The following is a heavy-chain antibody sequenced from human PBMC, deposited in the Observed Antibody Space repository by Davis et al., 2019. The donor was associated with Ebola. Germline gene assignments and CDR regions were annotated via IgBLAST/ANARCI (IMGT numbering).Heavy chain of an antibody. D-gene: IGHD5-24*01. Sequence: PSETLSLTCTVSGGSISSHYWNWIRQSPGKGLEWIGSISDSGSTTYNPSFKSRVTISVATSKNQFSLKLTSVTAADTAVYFCARDGYKGPCDYWGQGALVTVSS. J-gene: IGHJ4*02. CDR3: ARDGYKGPCDY. CDR1: GGSISSHY. V-gene: IGHV4-59*11. CDR2: ISDSGST.